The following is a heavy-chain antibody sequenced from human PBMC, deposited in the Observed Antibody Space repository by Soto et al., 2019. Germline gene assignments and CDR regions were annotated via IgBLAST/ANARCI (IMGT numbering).Heavy chain of an antibody. Sequence: QLQLQESGPGLVKPSETLSLTCTVSGGSISSSSYYWGWIRQPPGKGVEWSGSIYYSGSTYYNPSLKSRATISVDTSKNQFSLKLSSVTAADTAVYYCARHTPAISISDHWGQGTLVTVSS. D-gene: IGHD2-15*01. V-gene: IGHV4-39*01. CDR1: GGSISSSSYY. CDR2: IYYSGST. CDR3: ARHTPAISISDH. J-gene: IGHJ4*02.